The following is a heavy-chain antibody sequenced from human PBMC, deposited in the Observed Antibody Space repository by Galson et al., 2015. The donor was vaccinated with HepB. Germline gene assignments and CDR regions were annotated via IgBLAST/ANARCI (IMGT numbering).Heavy chain of an antibody. CDR3: ARDGGSSTSCYDW. CDR2: ISAYNGNT. Sequence: SVKVSCKVSGYTLTELSMHWVRQAPGQGLEWMGWISAYNGNTNYAQKLQGRVTMTTDTSTSTAYMELRSLRSDDTAVYYCARDGGSSTSCYDWWGQGTLVTVSS. CDR1: GYTLTELS. D-gene: IGHD2-2*01. J-gene: IGHJ4*02. V-gene: IGHV1-18*01.